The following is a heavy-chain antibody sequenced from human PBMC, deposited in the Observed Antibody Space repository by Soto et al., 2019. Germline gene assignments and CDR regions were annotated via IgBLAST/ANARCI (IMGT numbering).Heavy chain of an antibody. Sequence: PETLSLTCALSSYSFGSGYWAWLRQSPGKGLEWFGTISQNGDSFYHPSLRSRVAMSIDASRNQFSLELTAVTAADTALYYCTRAASAFWNGKRSDDMDVWGQGTTVTVSS. J-gene: IGHJ6*02. CDR2: ISQNGDS. CDR3: TRAASAFWNGKRSDDMDV. D-gene: IGHD3-3*01. V-gene: IGHV4-38-2*01. CDR1: SYSFGSGY.